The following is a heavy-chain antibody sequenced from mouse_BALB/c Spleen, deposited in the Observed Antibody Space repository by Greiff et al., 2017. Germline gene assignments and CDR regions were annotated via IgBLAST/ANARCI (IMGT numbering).Heavy chain of an antibody. Sequence: VQLQQSGAELVKPGASVKLSCTASGFNIKDTYMYWVKQRPEQGLEWIGRIDPANGNTKYDPKFQGKATITADTSSNTAYLQLSSLTSEDTAVYYCARGGVSGTPLFDYWGQGTTLTVSS. CDR1: GFNIKDTY. D-gene: IGHD4-1*01. J-gene: IGHJ2*01. CDR2: IDPANGNT. CDR3: ARGGVSGTPLFDY. V-gene: IGHV14-3*02.